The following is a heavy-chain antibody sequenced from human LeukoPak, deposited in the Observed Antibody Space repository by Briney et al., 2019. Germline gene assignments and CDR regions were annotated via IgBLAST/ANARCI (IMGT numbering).Heavy chain of an antibody. Sequence: SETLSLTCTVSGGSISNYYWSWLRQPAGKGLEWIGRISTSGTTNYNPSLKSRVTMSVDTSKNQFSLKLTSVTAADTAVYYCARDLGITFGGAEPSGFDLWGRGTLVTVSS. CDR2: ISTSGTT. D-gene: IGHD3-16*01. CDR3: ARDLGITFGGAEPSGFDL. V-gene: IGHV4-4*07. CDR1: GGSISNYY. J-gene: IGHJ2*01.